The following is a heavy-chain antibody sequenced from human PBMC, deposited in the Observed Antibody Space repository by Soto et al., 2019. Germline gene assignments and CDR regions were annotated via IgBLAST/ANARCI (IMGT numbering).Heavy chain of an antibody. CDR1: GFFFQNYA. CDR2: IFYDGSND. CDR3: ARAMTMTLARIFGMDV. D-gene: IGHD3-3*01. Sequence: GGSLRLSCAGSGFFFQNYAMHWVRLARGKGLEWVAYIFYDGSNDNYADSVKGRFTVSRDNSEGMMYLQMNNLRVEDTGVYFCARAMTMTLARIFGMDVWGLGTTVTVSS. J-gene: IGHJ6*02. V-gene: IGHV3-33*01.